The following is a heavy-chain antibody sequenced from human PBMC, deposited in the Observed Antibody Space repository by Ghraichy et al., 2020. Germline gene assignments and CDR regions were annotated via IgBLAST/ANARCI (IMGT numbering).Heavy chain of an antibody. CDR3: TRGGKYYDFWSGPPGDY. J-gene: IGHJ4*02. CDR2: IRSKAYGGTT. D-gene: IGHD3-3*01. Sequence: GGSLRLSCTASGFTFGDYAMSWFRQAPGKGLEWVGFIRSKAYGGTTEYAASVKGRFTISRDDSKSIAYLQMNSLKTEDTAVYYCTRGGKYYDFWSGPPGDYWGQGTLVTVSS. CDR1: GFTFGDYA. V-gene: IGHV3-49*03.